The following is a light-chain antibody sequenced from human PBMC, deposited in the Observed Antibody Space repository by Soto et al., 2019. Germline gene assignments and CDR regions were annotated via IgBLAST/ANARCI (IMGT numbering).Light chain of an antibody. CDR3: MVYFGGAWV. Sequence: QAVVTQEPSLTVSPGGTVTLTCASSSGAVTSAYYPSWFQQKPGQAPKSLTYSISNKQTWTPARFSASLIGGKAALTLSGVQPEDEAEYYCMVYFGGAWVFGGGTQLTVL. CDR1: SGAVTSAYY. V-gene: IGLV7-43*01. J-gene: IGLJ3*02. CDR2: SIS.